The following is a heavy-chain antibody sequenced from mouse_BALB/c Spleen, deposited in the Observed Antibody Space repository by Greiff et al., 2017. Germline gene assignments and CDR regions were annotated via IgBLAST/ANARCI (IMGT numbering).Heavy chain of an antibody. Sequence: VQLKESGPGLVAPSQSLSITCTVSGFSLTGYGVNWVRQPPGKGLEWLGMIWGDGSTDYNSALKSRLSISKDNSKSQVFLKMNSLQTDDTARYYCARDRDYEGWYFDYWGQGTTLTVSS. CDR1: GFSLTGYG. V-gene: IGHV2-6-7*01. CDR2: IWGDGST. CDR3: ARDRDYEGWYFDY. J-gene: IGHJ2*01. D-gene: IGHD2-4*01.